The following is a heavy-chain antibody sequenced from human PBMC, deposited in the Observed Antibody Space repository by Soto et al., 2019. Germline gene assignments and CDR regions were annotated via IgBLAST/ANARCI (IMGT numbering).Heavy chain of an antibody. Sequence: QVQLVQSGAEVKKPGASVKISCKASGYTFTTYYIHWVRQAPGQGLEWMGIINPTSGSPGYAQKLQVSVTMTRDTPTSTFYMELRSLRSEDTAVYYCARGSDLPYYYYGLDVWGKGTTVTVSS. V-gene: IGHV1-46*03. CDR1: GYTFTTYY. CDR3: ARGSDLPYYYYGLDV. D-gene: IGHD1-26*01. J-gene: IGHJ6*04. CDR2: INPTSGSP.